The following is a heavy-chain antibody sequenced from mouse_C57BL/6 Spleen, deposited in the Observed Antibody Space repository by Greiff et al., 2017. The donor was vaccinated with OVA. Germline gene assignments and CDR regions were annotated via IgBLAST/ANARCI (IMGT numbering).Heavy chain of an antibody. Sequence: VQLQQSGTVLARPGASVKMSCKTSGYTFTSYWMHWVKQRPGQGLEWIGAIYPGNSDTSYNQKFKGKAKLPAVTSASTAYMELSSLTNEDSAVYYCTRSGKGYDAMDYWGQGTTVTVSS. D-gene: IGHD3-1*01. CDR3: TRSGKGYDAMDY. CDR1: GYTFTSYW. CDR2: IYPGNSDT. J-gene: IGHJ4*01. V-gene: IGHV1-5*01.